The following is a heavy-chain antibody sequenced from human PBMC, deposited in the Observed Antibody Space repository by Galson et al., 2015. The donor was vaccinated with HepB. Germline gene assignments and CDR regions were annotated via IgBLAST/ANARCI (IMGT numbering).Heavy chain of an antibody. V-gene: IGHV4-30-4*01. Sequence: TLSLTCTVSGGSISSGDYYWSWIRQPPGKGLEWIGYIYYSGSTYYNPSLKSRVTISVDTSKNQFSLKLSSVTAADTAVYYCARDLGHYDFWSGYYDYWGQGTLVTVSS. D-gene: IGHD3-3*01. CDR3: ARDLGHYDFWSGYYDY. CDR2: IYYSGST. J-gene: IGHJ4*02. CDR1: GGSISSGDYY.